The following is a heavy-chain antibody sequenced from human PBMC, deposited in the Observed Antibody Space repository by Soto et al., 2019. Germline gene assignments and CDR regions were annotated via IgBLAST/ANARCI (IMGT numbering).Heavy chain of an antibody. Sequence: EVQLVESGGGLVQPGGSLRLSCAASGFTFSSYWMSWVRQAPGKGLEWVANIKQDGSEKYYVDSVKGLFTISRDKAMNSLYLKMNSRRAEDTAVYYCARDPSVVVVAATPYYYYGMDVWGQGTTVTVSS. CDR1: GFTFSSYW. CDR3: ARDPSVVVVAATPYYYYGMDV. J-gene: IGHJ6*02. V-gene: IGHV3-7*01. D-gene: IGHD2-15*01. CDR2: IKQDGSEK.